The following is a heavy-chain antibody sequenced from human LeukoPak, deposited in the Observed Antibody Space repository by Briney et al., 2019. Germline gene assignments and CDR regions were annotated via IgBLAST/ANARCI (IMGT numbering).Heavy chain of an antibody. D-gene: IGHD2-15*01. J-gene: IGHJ6*02. CDR2: MNPNSGNT. V-gene: IGHV1-8*01. Sequence: ASVKVSCKASGYTFTSYDINWVRQATGQGLEWMGWMNPNSGNTGYAQKFRGRVTMTRNTSISTAYMELSSLRSEDTAVYYCARPRYCSGGSCYGMDVWGQGTTVTVSS. CDR3: ARPRYCSGGSCYGMDV. CDR1: GYTFTSYD.